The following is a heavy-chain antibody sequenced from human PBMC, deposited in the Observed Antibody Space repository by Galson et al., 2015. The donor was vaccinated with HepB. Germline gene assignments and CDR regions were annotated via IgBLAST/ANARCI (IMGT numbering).Heavy chain of an antibody. Sequence: QSGAEVKKPGESLRISCKGSGYSFTSYWISWVRQMPGKGLEWMGRIDPSDSYTNYSPSFQGHVTISADKSISTAYLQWSSLKASDTAMYYCARHERYGDYEFVIDYWGQGTLVTVSS. V-gene: IGHV5-10-1*01. CDR1: GYSFTSYW. D-gene: IGHD4-17*01. CDR2: IDPSDSYT. CDR3: ARHERYGDYEFVIDY. J-gene: IGHJ4*02.